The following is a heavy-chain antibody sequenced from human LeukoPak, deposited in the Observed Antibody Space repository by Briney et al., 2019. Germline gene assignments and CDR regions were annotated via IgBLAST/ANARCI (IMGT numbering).Heavy chain of an antibody. V-gene: IGHV3-7*03. Sequence: PGGSLRLSCAASGFTFSSYWMSWVRQAPGKGLEWVANIKQDGSEKHYVDSVKGRFTISRDNAKNSLYLQMNSLRAEDTAVYYCARDEYGFGDGYNSGYYFDYWGQGTLVTVSS. D-gene: IGHD5-24*01. J-gene: IGHJ4*02. CDR2: IKQDGSEK. CDR3: ARDEYGFGDGYNSGYYFDY. CDR1: GFTFSSYW.